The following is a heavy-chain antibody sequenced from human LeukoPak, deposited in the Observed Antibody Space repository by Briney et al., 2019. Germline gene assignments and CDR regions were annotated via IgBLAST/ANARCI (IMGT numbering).Heavy chain of an antibody. J-gene: IGHJ6*03. V-gene: IGHV3-23*01. CDR2: ISASAAST. D-gene: IGHD3-22*01. Sequence: GGSLRLSCAASGFTFSTYGMSWVRQAPGKGLDWVSAISASAASTYYADSVKGRFTISRDNSKNTLYLQMNSLRAEDTAVYYCAKTSGRVIGGDYMDVWGKGTTVTISS. CDR1: GFTFSTYG. CDR3: AKTSGRVIGGDYMDV.